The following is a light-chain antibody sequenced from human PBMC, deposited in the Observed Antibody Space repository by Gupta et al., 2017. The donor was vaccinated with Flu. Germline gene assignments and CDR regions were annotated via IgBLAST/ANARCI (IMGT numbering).Light chain of an antibody. CDR2: DVN. CDR1: SSDVGGYNF. CDR3: GSYAGSNNLV. V-gene: IGLV2-8*01. J-gene: IGLJ2*01. Sequence: SVTNSCTGTSSDVGGYNFVSCYQQPPANAHNLMIYDVNKRPAGVPDRFSASKAGTAASPTVSGHQPEDDADYYCGSYAGSNNLVFGGGTKLTVL.